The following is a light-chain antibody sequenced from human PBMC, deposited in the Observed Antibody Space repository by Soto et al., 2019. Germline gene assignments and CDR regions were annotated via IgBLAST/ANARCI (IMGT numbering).Light chain of an antibody. V-gene: IGLV2-14*01. CDR2: EVT. CDR1: SSDVGGYNY. Sequence: QSALTQPASVSGSPGQSITISCTGTSSDVGGYNYVSWYQHHPGKAPKVMIYEVTNRPSGVSNRFSGSKSGNTASLTISGLQAEDEADYSCSSYTSTNTLVFGGGTKVTVL. CDR3: SSYTSTNTLV. J-gene: IGLJ2*01.